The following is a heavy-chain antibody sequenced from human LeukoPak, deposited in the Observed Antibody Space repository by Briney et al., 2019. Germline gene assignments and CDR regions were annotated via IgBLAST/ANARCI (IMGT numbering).Heavy chain of an antibody. Sequence: SVKVSCKASGGTFSSYAISWVRLAPGQGLEWMGGIIPIFGTANYAQKFQGRVTITADESTSTAYMELSSLRSEDTAVYYCARGSDYYDSSGYYLFDYWGQGTLVTVSS. CDR1: GGTFSSYA. J-gene: IGHJ4*02. CDR3: ARGSDYYDSSGYYLFDY. D-gene: IGHD3-22*01. CDR2: IIPIFGTA. V-gene: IGHV1-69*13.